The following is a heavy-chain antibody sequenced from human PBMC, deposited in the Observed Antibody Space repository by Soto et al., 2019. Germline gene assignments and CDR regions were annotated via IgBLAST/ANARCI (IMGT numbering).Heavy chain of an antibody. D-gene: IGHD1-26*01. CDR2: IKRKTDGGTT. V-gene: IGHV3-15*07. J-gene: IGHJ3*02. Sequence: GGSLRLSCAASGFTFSNAWINWVRQAPGKGLEWVGRIKRKTDGGTTDFAAPVKGRFAISRDNAKNSLYLQMNSLRAEDTAVYYCASGSSAAFDIWGQGTMVTVSS. CDR3: ASGSSAAFDI. CDR1: GFTFSNAW.